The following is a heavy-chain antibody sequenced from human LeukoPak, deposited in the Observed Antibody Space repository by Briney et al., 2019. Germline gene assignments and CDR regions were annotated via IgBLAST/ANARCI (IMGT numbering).Heavy chain of an antibody. CDR2: IYYSGST. Sequence: SETLSLTCTVSGGSISSYYWSWIRQPPGKGLEWIGYIYYSGSTNYDPSLKSRVTISVDTSKNQFSLKLSSVTAADTAVYYCARERWLQSSGSAFDIWGQGTMVTVSS. D-gene: IGHD5-24*01. V-gene: IGHV4-59*01. CDR1: GGSISSYY. CDR3: ARERWLQSSGSAFDI. J-gene: IGHJ3*02.